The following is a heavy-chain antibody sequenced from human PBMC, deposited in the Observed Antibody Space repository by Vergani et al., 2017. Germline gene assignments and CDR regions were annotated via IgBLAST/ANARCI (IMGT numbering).Heavy chain of an antibody. Sequence: QVTLKESGPVLVKPTETLTLTCTVSGFSLSNARMGVSWIRQPPGKALEWLAHIFSNDEKSYSTSLKGRLTISKDTSKSQVVLTMTNMDPVDTATYYCARGLRGSYVENWFDPWGQGTLVTVSS. CDR2: IFSNDEK. J-gene: IGHJ5*02. CDR1: GFSLSNARMG. D-gene: IGHD1-26*01. CDR3: ARGLRGSYVENWFDP. V-gene: IGHV2-26*01.